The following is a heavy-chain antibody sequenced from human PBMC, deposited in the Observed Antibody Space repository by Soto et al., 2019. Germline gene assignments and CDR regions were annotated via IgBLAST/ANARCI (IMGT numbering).Heavy chain of an antibody. V-gene: IGHV4-4*02. CDR3: ARVSGNYYYGMDV. Sequence: QVQLQESGPGLVKPSGTLSLTCAVSGGSISCSNWWSWVRQPPGKGLEWIGEIYHSGSTNYNPSRKSRVTISVDKSKNQCSLKLSSVTAADTAVDYCARVSGNYYYGMDVWGQGTTVTVSS. CDR1: GGSISCSNW. J-gene: IGHJ6*02. D-gene: IGHD3-10*01. CDR2: IYHSGST.